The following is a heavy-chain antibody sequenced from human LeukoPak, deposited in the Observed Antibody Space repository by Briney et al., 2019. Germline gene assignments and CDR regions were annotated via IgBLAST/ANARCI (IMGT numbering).Heavy chain of an antibody. J-gene: IGHJ4*02. V-gene: IGHV1-18*01. CDR1: GYTFTSYG. D-gene: IGHD5-12*01. CDR3: ARIQYSGYDSGY. CDR2: ISAYNGNT. Sequence: ASVKVSCKASGYTFTSYGISWVRQAPGQGLEWMGWISAYNGNTDYAQKLQGRVTMTTDTSTSTAYMELRSLRSDDTAVYYCARIQYSGYDSGYWGQGTLVTVSS.